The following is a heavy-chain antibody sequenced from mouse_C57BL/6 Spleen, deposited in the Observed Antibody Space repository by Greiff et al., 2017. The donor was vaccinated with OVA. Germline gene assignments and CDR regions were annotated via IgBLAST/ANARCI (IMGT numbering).Heavy chain of an antibody. V-gene: IGHV1-55*01. D-gene: IGHD2-5*01. CDR3: ARQESNYPRYFDV. CDR1: GYTFTSYW. Sequence: QVQLQQPGAELVKPGASVKMSCKASGYTFTSYWITWVKQRPGQGLEWIGDIYPGSGSTNYNEKFKSKATMTVDTSSSTAYMQLSSLTSEDSAVYYCARQESNYPRYFDVWGTGTTVTVSS. CDR2: IYPGSGST. J-gene: IGHJ1*03.